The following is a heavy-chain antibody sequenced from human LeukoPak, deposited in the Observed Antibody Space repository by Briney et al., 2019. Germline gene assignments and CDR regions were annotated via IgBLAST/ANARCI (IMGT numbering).Heavy chain of an antibody. CDR1: GGSISSGSYY. J-gene: IGHJ3*02. V-gene: IGHV4-61*02. CDR2: IYTSGST. D-gene: IGHD3-22*01. Sequence: PSQTLSLTCTVSGGSISSGSYYWSWIRQPAGKGLEWIGRIYTSGSTNYNPSLKGRVTISVDTSKNQFSLKLSSVTAADTTVYYCARTYYDSSGYEGDAFDIWGQGTMVTVSS. CDR3: ARTYYDSSGYEGDAFDI.